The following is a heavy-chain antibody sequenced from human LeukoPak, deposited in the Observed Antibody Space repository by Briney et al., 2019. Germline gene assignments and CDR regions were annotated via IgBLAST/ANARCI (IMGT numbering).Heavy chain of an antibody. CDR2: IYYSGST. V-gene: IGHV4-39*01. Sequence: SETLSLTCTVSGGSISSSSYYWGWIRQPPGKGLEWIGSIYYSGSTYYNPSLKSRVIISVDTSKNQFSLKLSSVTAADTAVYYCARHAITMVQGEIDYWGQGTPVTVSS. CDR1: GGSISSSSYY. J-gene: IGHJ4*02. D-gene: IGHD3-10*01. CDR3: ARHAITMVQGEIDY.